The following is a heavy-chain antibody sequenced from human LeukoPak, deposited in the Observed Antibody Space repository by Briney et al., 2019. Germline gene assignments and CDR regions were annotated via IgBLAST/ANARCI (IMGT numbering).Heavy chain of an antibody. CDR1: GGSFSGYY. V-gene: IGHV4-34*01. Sequence: SETLSLTCAVYGGSFSGYYWSWIRQPPGKGLEWIGEINHSGSTNYNPSLKSRVTISVDTSKNQFSLKLSSVTAADTAVYHCARLWGRRLDYWGQGTLVTVSS. CDR2: INHSGST. D-gene: IGHD3-10*01. CDR3: ARLWGRRLDY. J-gene: IGHJ4*02.